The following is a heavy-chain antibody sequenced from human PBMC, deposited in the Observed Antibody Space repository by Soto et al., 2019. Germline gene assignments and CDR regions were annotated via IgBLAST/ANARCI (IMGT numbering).Heavy chain of an antibody. D-gene: IGHD6-6*01. CDR1: GGSLSGYY. Sequence: QVQLQQWGAGLLKPSETLSLTCAVYGGSLSGYYWSWIRQSPEKGLEWIGEVDLSGSTTYDPSLKSRVTISLDTSKSQLSPRLTSVTAADTAVYYCARGTIAARLANWGQGTLVTVSS. CDR2: VDLSGST. V-gene: IGHV4-34*02. CDR3: ARGTIAARLAN. J-gene: IGHJ4*02.